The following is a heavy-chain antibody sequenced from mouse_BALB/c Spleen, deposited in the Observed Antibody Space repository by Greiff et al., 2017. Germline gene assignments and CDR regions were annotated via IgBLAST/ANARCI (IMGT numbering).Heavy chain of an antibody. V-gene: IGHV14-3*02. CDR2: IDPANGNT. D-gene: IGHD1-1*01. CDR3: ARDGSSPYYYALDY. Sequence: VQLKQSGAELVKPGASVKLSCTASGFNIKDSYMHWVKQRPEQGLEWIGRIDPANGNTKYDPKFQGKATITADTSSNTAYLQLSSLTSEDTAVYYCARDGSSPYYYALDYGGQGTSVTVSS. J-gene: IGHJ4*01. CDR1: GFNIKDSY.